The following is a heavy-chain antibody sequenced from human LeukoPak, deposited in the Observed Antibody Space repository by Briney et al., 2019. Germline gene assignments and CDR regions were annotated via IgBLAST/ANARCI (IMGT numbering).Heavy chain of an antibody. V-gene: IGHV3-21*01. D-gene: IGHD4-11*01. CDR1: GFTFSSYS. CDR3: ARALNSGTTWFDP. Sequence: PGGSLRLSCAASGFTFSSYSMNWVRQAPGKGLEWVSSISSSSSYIYYADSVKGRFTISRDNAKNSLYLQMNSLRAEYTAVYYCARALNSGTTWFDPWGQGTLVTVSS. J-gene: IGHJ5*02. CDR2: ISSSSSYI.